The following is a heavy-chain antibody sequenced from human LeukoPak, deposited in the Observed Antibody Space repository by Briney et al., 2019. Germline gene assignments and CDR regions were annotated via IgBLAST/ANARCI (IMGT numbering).Heavy chain of an antibody. V-gene: IGHV4-34*01. D-gene: IGHD5-24*01. CDR2: IDQRGDT. CDR3: ARGATISETGYFDF. CDR1: GGSFSRYY. J-gene: IGHJ4*03. Sequence: SETLSLTCAVYGGSFSRYYWSWIRQSPGKGLEWIAEIDQRGDTNYNPSVKSRVTISVDTSKNQFSLKVRSLSAADTAVYYCARGATISETGYFDFWGQGTPVTVSS.